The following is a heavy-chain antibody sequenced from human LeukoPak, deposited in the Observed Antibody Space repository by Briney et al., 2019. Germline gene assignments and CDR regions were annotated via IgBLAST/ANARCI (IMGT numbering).Heavy chain of an antibody. V-gene: IGHV1-2*02. CDR2: INPNSGGT. CDR1: GYTFTDYY. J-gene: IGHJ4*02. CDR3: AVNRYGHNLCY. Sequence: GASVKVSCKASGYTFTDYYFHWVRQAPGQGLEWMGWINPNSGGTNYAQKFQGRVTMTRDTSISTAYMELSSLTSDDTAVYYCAVNRYGHNLCYWARGTLVTVSS. D-gene: IGHD5-24*01.